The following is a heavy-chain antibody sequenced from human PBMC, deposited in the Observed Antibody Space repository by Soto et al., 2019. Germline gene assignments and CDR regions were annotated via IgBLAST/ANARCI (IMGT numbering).Heavy chain of an antibody. D-gene: IGHD1-1*01. V-gene: IGHV3-30-3*01. CDR1: EFTFSSYT. CDR3: ARLFRWNTSGFAFDI. Sequence: GGSLRLSCAASEFTFSSYTMYWVRQAPGTGLEWVAGISNDGGNTYYADSVKGRFTISRDNSKNTLYLQMNSLRAEDTAVYYCARLFRWNTSGFAFDIWGQGTMVTVSS. CDR2: ISNDGGNT. J-gene: IGHJ3*02.